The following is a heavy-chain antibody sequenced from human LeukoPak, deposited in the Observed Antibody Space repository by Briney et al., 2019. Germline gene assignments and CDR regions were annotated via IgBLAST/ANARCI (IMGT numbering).Heavy chain of an antibody. Sequence: GSLRLSCAASGFTFSDYAMDWVRQAPGKGLEWVSAISSSSAYIYYADSVKGRFTISRDNAKSSVSLQMNSLRADDTAVYYCARIFRYQLVDYYALDVWGQGTTVTVSS. J-gene: IGHJ6*02. CDR1: GFTFSDYA. CDR2: ISSSSAYI. V-gene: IGHV3-21*01. D-gene: IGHD2-2*01. CDR3: ARIFRYQLVDYYALDV.